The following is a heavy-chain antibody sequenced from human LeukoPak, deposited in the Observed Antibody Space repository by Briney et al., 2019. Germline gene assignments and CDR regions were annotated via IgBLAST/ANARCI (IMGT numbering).Heavy chain of an antibody. J-gene: IGHJ6*03. V-gene: IGHV4-34*01. D-gene: IGHD3-10*01. CDR1: GGSFSGYY. Sequence: PSETLSLTCAVYGGSFSGYYWSWIRQPPGKGLEWLGEINHSGSTNYNPSLKSRVTISVDTSKNQFSLKLSSVTAADTAVYYCARGPYGSGRYYYYYYYMDVWGKGTTVTVSS. CDR3: ARGPYGSGRYYYYYYYMDV. CDR2: INHSGST.